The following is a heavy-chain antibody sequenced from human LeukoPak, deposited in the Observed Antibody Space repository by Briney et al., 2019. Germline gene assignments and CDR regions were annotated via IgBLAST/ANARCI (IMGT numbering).Heavy chain of an antibody. V-gene: IGHV3-30*03. J-gene: IGHJ3*02. CDR2: ISYDGSNK. D-gene: IGHD6-13*01. CDR3: AREHGSSWSGDAFDI. Sequence: QPGGSLRLSCAASGFTFSSYGMHWVRQAPGKGLEWVAVISYDGSNKYYADSVKGRFTISRDNSKNTLYLQMNSLRAEDTAVYYCAREHGSSWSGDAFDIWGQGTMVTVSS. CDR1: GFTFSSYG.